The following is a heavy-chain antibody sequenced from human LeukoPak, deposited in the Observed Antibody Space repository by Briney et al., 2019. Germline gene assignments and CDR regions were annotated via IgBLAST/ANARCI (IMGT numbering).Heavy chain of an antibody. CDR2: IYYSGST. CDR3: ARQAPAIDYGDYLMAYYYYYMDV. J-gene: IGHJ6*03. V-gene: IGHV4-39*01. D-gene: IGHD4-17*01. CDR1: GGSISSSSYY. Sequence: SETLSLTCTVSGGSISSSSYYWGWIRQPQGKGLEWIGSIYYSGSTYYNPSLKSRVTISVDTSKNQFSLKLSSVTAADTAVYYCARQAPAIDYGDYLMAYYYYYMDVWGKGTTVTVSS.